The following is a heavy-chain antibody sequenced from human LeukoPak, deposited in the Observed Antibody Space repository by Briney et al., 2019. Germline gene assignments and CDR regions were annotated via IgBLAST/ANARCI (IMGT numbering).Heavy chain of an antibody. J-gene: IGHJ2*01. CDR1: GWSFSGYY. V-gene: IGHV4-34*01. D-gene: IGHD2-21*02. CDR3: ARSTRRGYIVVVTAPRGYFDL. CDR2: INHSGST. Sequence: SETLSLTCAVYGWSFSGYYWCWIRQPPPKGLEWIGEINHSGSTTYNPSLTSRVTISVDTSKNQFSLKLSSVTAADTAVYYCARSTRRGYIVVVTAPRGYFDLWGRGTLVTVSS.